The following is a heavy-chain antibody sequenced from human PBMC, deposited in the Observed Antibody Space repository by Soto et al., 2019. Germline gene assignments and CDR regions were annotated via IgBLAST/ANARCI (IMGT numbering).Heavy chain of an antibody. CDR3: AVQQWDWFDP. D-gene: IGHD1-26*01. CDR1: GASVSSLRHY. CDR2: IYNSDST. J-gene: IGHJ5*02. V-gene: IGHV4-61*01. Sequence: QVLLQESGPGLVKPSETLSLTCTVSGASVSSLRHYWTWIRQPPGKGLEWIGEIYNSDSTDYNPSLKRRITISVDTSKNQFSLKLSSVTAADTAIYYCAVQQWDWFDPWGQGTLVTVSS.